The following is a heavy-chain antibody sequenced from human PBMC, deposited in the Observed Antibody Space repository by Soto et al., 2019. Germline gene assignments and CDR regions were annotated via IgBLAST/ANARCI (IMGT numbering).Heavy chain of an antibody. CDR2: ISAYNGNT. CDR3: ASMATYYYGSGTQGWSAP. Sequence: ASVKVSCKASGYTFTSYGISWVRQAPGQGLEWMGWISAYNGNTNYAQKLQGRVTMTTDTSTSTAYMELRSLRSDDTAVYYCASMATYYYGSGTQGWSAPRGQGTLVTVS. CDR1: GYTFTSYG. D-gene: IGHD3-10*01. J-gene: IGHJ5*02. V-gene: IGHV1-18*01.